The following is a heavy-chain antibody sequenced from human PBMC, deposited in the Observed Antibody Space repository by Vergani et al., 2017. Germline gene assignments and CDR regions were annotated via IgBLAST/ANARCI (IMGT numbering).Heavy chain of an antibody. CDR1: GYTFTSYY. D-gene: IGHD5-18*01. Sequence: QVQLVQSGAEVKKPGASVKVSCKASGYTFTSYYMHWVRQAPGQGLEWMGIINPNSGGTNYAQKFQGRVTMTRDTSISTAYMELSRLRSDDTAVYYCARDGYSYGPTVTPGWFDPWGQGTLVTVSS. V-gene: IGHV1-2*02. CDR2: INPNSGGT. CDR3: ARDGYSYGPTVTPGWFDP. J-gene: IGHJ5*02.